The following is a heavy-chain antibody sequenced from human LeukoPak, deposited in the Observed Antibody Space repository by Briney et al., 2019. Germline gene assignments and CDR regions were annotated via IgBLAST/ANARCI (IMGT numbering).Heavy chain of an antibody. D-gene: IGHD3-22*01. CDR2: INHSGSA. V-gene: IGHV4-34*01. CDR3: ARGQPPYSDGSAYYAGGFYYFDR. Sequence: PSETLSLTCGVYGGSLSGHYWTWIRQTAGKGLEWIGEINHSGSAKYNPSLKSRVSISVTLPKNQFSLDLTSVTAADTAVYYCARGQPPYSDGSAYYAGGFYYFDRWGQGTLVTVSS. J-gene: IGHJ4*02. CDR1: GGSLSGHY.